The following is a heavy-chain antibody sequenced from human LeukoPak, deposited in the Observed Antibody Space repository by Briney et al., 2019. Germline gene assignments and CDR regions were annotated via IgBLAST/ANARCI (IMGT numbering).Heavy chain of an antibody. CDR1: GFSFSSYA. CDR2: ISGSGDVT. V-gene: IGHV3-23*01. D-gene: IGHD2-8*02. Sequence: GGSVRLSCAASGFSFSSYALDWVRQAPGKGLEWGSGISGSGDVTYYADSVGGRLTISRDNAKNTLYLQMNSLIVEDTAIYYCTKGATLVPQGDFEYWGQGTLVTVSS. CDR3: TKGATLVPQGDFEY. J-gene: IGHJ4*02.